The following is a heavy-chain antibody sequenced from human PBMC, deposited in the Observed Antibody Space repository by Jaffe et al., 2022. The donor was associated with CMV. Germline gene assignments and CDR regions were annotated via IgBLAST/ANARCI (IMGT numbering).Heavy chain of an antibody. CDR2: INPKSGDT. J-gene: IGHJ4*02. CDR1: GYIFPGYY. V-gene: IGHV1-2*04. CDR3: ARAGIGTWSNDLLYSFDY. Sequence: QVQLVQSGAEVKKPGASVKVSCKTSGYIFPGYYIHWVRQAPGQGLEWMGWINPKSGDTNYAQKFQGWVTLTRDTSTTTVYMDLERLTSDATAVYYCARAGIGTWSNDLLYSFDYWGQGTLVTVSS. D-gene: IGHD3-3*01.